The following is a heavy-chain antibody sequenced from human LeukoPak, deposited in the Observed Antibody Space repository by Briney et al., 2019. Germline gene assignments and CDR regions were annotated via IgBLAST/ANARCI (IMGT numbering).Heavy chain of an antibody. Sequence: GGSLRLSCAASGFTFSSYWMHWVRQAPGKGLEWVSRISGTGGTTFYADSVKGRFTISRDNSKNTLYLRMNSLRAEDTAVYYCAKRLAMTGTYHFDYWGQGTLVTVSS. CDR3: AKRLAMTGTYHFDY. V-gene: IGHV3-23*01. CDR2: ISGTGGTT. CDR1: GFTFSSYW. D-gene: IGHD6-19*01. J-gene: IGHJ4*02.